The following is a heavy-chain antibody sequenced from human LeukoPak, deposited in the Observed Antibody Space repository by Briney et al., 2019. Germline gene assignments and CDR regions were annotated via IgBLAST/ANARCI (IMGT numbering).Heavy chain of an antibody. V-gene: IGHV4-59*08. J-gene: IGHJ4*02. CDR1: GDSISSYY. CDR3: ARHKPTGSYPLEL. Sequence: SGTLSLTCTVSGDSISSYYWSWLRQPPGKGLEWIGHVYDSGRTPYNPSLRSRLTISVDTSTSQLSLKLSSVTAADTAVYYCARHKPTGSYPLELWGQGTLVT. D-gene: IGHD3-10*01. CDR2: VYDSGRT.